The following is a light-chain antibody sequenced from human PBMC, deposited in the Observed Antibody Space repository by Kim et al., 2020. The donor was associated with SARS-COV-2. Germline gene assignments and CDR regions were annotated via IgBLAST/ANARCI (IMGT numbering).Light chain of an antibody. J-gene: IGLJ1*01. Sequence: GPSITISCTGTSSDVGSYNLVSWYQQHPGKAPKLMIYEGSKRPSGVSNRFSGSKSSNTASLTISGLQGEDEADYCCCPYAGSSPYGFGTGTQLTVL. CDR2: EGS. V-gene: IGLV2-23*01. CDR1: SSDVGSYNL. CDR3: CPYAGSSPYG.